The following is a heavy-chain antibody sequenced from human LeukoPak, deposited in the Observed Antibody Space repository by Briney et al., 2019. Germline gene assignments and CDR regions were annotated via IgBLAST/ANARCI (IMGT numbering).Heavy chain of an antibody. J-gene: IGHJ2*01. Sequence: PVGSLRLSCAASGFTFDDYAMHWVRQAPGKGLEWVSGISWNSGSIGYADSVKGRFTISRDNAKNSLYLQMNSLRAEDTALYYCAKGPTIAVAADWYFDLWGRGTLVTVSS. V-gene: IGHV3-9*01. D-gene: IGHD6-19*01. CDR2: ISWNSGSI. CDR3: AKGPTIAVAADWYFDL. CDR1: GFTFDDYA.